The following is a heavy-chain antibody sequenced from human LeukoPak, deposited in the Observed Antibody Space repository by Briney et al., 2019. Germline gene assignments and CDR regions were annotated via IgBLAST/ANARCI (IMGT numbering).Heavy chain of an antibody. CDR1: GFTFSSYA. J-gene: IGHJ4*02. D-gene: IGHD6-13*01. Sequence: PGGSLRLSCAASGFTFSSYAMSWVRQAPGKGLEWVSVISGSGGSTYYADSVKGRFTISRDNSKNTPYLQMNSLRVEDTAVYYCAKGGGSSWCVFDYWGQGTLVTVSS. CDR2: ISGSGGST. CDR3: AKGGGSSWCVFDY. V-gene: IGHV3-23*01.